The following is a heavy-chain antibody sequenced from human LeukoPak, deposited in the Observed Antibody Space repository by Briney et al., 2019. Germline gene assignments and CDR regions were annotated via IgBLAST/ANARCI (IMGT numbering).Heavy chain of an antibody. V-gene: IGHV1-46*01. CDR2: INPSGGST. CDR1: GYTFTSYY. J-gene: IGHJ4*02. CDR3: ARASPYGSGSFSSVRNGRPDY. Sequence: ASVKVSCKASGYTFTSYYMDWVRQAPGQGLEWMGIINPSGGSTSYAQKFQGRVTMTRDTSTSTVFMELSSLRSEDTAVYYCARASPYGSGSFSSVRNGRPDYWGQGTLVTVSS. D-gene: IGHD3-10*01.